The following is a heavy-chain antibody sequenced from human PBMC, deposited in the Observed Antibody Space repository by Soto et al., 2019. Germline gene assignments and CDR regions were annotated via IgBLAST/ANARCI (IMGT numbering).Heavy chain of an antibody. CDR1: GFSFSTHG. CDR3: ARDDNDADNGLDH. Sequence: QVQLVESGGGVVRPGRSLRLSCAATGFSFSTHGMHWVRQAPGKGLEWVAVIVNDGSEQDYSDSVKGRFTISRDNSKNTLYLQMHHLRAEDTAVYYWARDDNDADNGLDHWGQGSLVSVSS. J-gene: IGHJ4*02. V-gene: IGHV3-33*01. D-gene: IGHD1-1*01. CDR2: IVNDGSEQ.